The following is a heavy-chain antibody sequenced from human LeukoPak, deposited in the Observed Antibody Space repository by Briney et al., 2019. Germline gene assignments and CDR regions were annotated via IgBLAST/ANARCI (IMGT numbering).Heavy chain of an antibody. V-gene: IGHV3-30*18. Sequence: PGGSLRLSCAASGFTFSSYGMHWVRLAPGKGLEWVAVISYDGSNKYYADSVKGRFTISRDNSKNTLYLQMNSLRAEDTAVYYCAKGLPTAYYDFWSGPQDQWYYMDVWGKGTTVTVSS. CDR3: AKGLPTAYYDFWSGPQDQWYYMDV. CDR1: GFTFSSYG. D-gene: IGHD3-3*01. J-gene: IGHJ6*03. CDR2: ISYDGSNK.